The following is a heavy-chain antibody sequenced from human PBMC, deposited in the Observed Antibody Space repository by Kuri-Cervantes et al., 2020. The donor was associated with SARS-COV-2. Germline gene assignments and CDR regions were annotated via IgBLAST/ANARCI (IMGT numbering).Heavy chain of an antibody. CDR3: ARDSSIAARPYGPFDY. CDR2: ISSSSSTI. D-gene: IGHD6-6*01. J-gene: IGHJ4*02. V-gene: IGHV3-48*01. CDR1: GFTFSSYS. Sequence: GESLKISCAASGFTFSSYSMNWVRQAPGKGLEWVSYISSSSSTIYYADSVKGRFTISRDNAKNSLYLQMNSLRAEDTAVYYCARDSSIAARPYGPFDYWGQGTLVTVSS.